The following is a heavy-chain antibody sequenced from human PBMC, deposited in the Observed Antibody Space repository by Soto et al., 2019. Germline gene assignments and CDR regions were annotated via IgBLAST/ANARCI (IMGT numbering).Heavy chain of an antibody. Sequence: PGGSLRLSCAASGFTFSSYGMHWVRQAPGKGLEWVAVISYDGSNKYYADSVKGRFTISRDNSKNTLYLQMNSLRAEDTAVYYCAKDRDGLDYWGQGTLVTVSS. CDR2: ISYDGSNK. V-gene: IGHV3-30*18. D-gene: IGHD3-10*01. CDR3: AKDRDGLDY. J-gene: IGHJ4*02. CDR1: GFTFSSYG.